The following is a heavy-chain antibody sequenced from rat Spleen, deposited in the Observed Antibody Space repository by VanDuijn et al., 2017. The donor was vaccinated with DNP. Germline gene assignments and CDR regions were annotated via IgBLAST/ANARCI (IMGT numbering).Heavy chain of an antibody. Sequence: QVQLRQSGAEPAKPGSSVKISCKASGYTFTTYYMTWIKQTTGQGLEYIGYINTGSGGTNYNEKFKGKATLTGGKSSSTAFMQLSSLTPDDSAVYYCARGSDGVWFVYWGQGTLVTVSS. CDR3: ARGSDGVWFVY. D-gene: IGHD4-3*01. V-gene: IGHV1-43*01. CDR1: GYTFTTYY. J-gene: IGHJ3*01. CDR2: INTGSGGT.